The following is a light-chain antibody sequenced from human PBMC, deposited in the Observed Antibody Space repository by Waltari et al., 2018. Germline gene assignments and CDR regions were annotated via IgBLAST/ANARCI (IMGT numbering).Light chain of an antibody. CDR2: DVT. J-gene: IGLJ1*01. CDR1: SSDVGGYNL. Sequence: QSALTQFASVSGSPGQSITISCTGTSSDVGGYNLVSWYQQHPGRAPKLIIYDVTKRPSGVSNRFSGSKSGNTASLTISGLQAEDKADYYCCSFAGSISVFTVFGTGTTVTVL. CDR3: CSFAGSISVFTV. V-gene: IGLV2-23*02.